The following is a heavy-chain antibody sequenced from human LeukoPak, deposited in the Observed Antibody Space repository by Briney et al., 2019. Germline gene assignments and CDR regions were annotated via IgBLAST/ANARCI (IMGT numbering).Heavy chain of an antibody. CDR3: ARAGELGVGATTEDYYGMDV. V-gene: IGHV1-18*01. CDR1: GYTFTSYG. D-gene: IGHD1-26*01. CDR2: ISAYNGNT. Sequence: GASVKVSCKASGYTFTSYGISWVRQAPGQGLEWVGWISAYNGNTNYAQKLQGRVTMTTDTSTSTAYMELRSLRSDDTAVYYCARAGELGVGATTEDYYGMDVWGQGTTVTVSS. J-gene: IGHJ6*02.